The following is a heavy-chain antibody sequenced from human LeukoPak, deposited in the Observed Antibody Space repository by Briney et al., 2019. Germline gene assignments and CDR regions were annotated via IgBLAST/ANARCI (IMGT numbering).Heavy chain of an antibody. CDR2: IYYSGST. D-gene: IGHD7-27*01. CDR1: GGSVSSADYY. Sequence: SETLSLTCTVSGGSVSSADYYWSWIRQPPGRGLEYIGYIYYSGSTNYNPSLKSRVTMSVDTSKNQVSLRMISVTAADTAVYYCARGKNPLEVSLGYWGQGTLVTVSS. J-gene: IGHJ4*02. V-gene: IGHV4-61*08. CDR3: ARGKNPLEVSLGY.